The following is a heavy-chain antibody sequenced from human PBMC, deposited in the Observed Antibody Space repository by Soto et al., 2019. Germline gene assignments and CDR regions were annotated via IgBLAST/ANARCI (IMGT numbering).Heavy chain of an antibody. Sequence: QVQLVQSGAEVKKPGASVKVSCKASGYTFTSYGISWVRQAPGQGLEWMGWISAYNGNTNYAQKLQGRVTMTTDTSXSSXYMELRSLRSDDTAVYYCARVITGTTFYYYYGMDVWGQGTTVTVSS. V-gene: IGHV1-18*01. CDR3: ARVITGTTFYYYYGMDV. CDR2: ISAYNGNT. CDR1: GYTFTSYG. J-gene: IGHJ6*02. D-gene: IGHD1-7*01.